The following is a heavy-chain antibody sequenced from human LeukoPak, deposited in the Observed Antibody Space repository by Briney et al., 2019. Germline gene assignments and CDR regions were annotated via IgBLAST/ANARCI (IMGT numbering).Heavy chain of an antibody. CDR1: GFTFSDYY. J-gene: IGHJ1*01. CDR2: ISSSSSYT. V-gene: IGHV3-11*06. CDR3: ARVYYYDSSGYYQPSGYFQH. Sequence: GGSLRLSCAASGFTFSDYYMSWIRQAPGKGLEWVSYISSSSSYTNYADSVKGRFTISRDNDKNSLYLQMNSLRAEDTAVYYCARVYYYDSSGYYQPSGYFQHWGQGTLVTVSS. D-gene: IGHD3-22*01.